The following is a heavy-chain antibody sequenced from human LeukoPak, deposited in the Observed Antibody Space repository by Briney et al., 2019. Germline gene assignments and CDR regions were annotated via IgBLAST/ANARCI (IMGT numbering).Heavy chain of an antibody. D-gene: IGHD3-10*01. CDR3: ARGWLWFGESSYYFDY. CDR2: ISYDGSNK. V-gene: IGHV3-30-3*01. Sequence: GGSLRLSCAASGFTFSSYAMHWVRQAPGKGLEWVAVISYDGSNKYYADSVKGRFTISRDNSKNTLYLQMNSLRAEDTAVYYCARGWLWFGESSYYFDYWGQGTLVTVSS. J-gene: IGHJ4*02. CDR1: GFTFSSYA.